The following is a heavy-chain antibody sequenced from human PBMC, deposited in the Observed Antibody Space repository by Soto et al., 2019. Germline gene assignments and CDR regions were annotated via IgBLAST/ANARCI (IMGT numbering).Heavy chain of an antibody. J-gene: IGHJ6*02. D-gene: IGHD3-9*01. CDR2: INPSGGST. Sequence: GASVKVSCKASGYTFTSYYMHWVRQAPGQGLEWMGIINPSGGSTSYAQKFQGRVTMTRDTSTSTVYMELSSLRSEDTAVYYCARWGRKSIYDILTGLRIYYYGMDVWGQGTTVTVSS. CDR3: ARWGRKSIYDILTGLRIYYYGMDV. V-gene: IGHV1-46*01. CDR1: GYTFTSYY.